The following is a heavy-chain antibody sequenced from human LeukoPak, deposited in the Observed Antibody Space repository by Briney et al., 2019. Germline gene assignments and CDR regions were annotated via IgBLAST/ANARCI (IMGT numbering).Heavy chain of an antibody. V-gene: IGHV4-59*01. CDR2: IYYSGTT. Sequence: SETLSLTCTVSGGSFSSYYWSWTRQPPGKGLEWIGYIYYSGTTNYNPSLKSRVTLSIDTSKNQFSLKLSSVTAADTAVYYCARELHDAFDIWGQGTMVTVPS. J-gene: IGHJ3*02. CDR1: GGSFSSYY. CDR3: ARELHDAFDI.